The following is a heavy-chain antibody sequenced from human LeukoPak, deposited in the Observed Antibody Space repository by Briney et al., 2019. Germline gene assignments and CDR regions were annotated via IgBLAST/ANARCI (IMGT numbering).Heavy chain of an antibody. J-gene: IGHJ4*02. CDR3: ARGSPGYGGNSEMVY. CDR2: IYYSGST. Sequence: ASETLSLTCTVSGGSISSSSYYWGWIRQPPGKGLEWIGSIYYSGSTYYNPSLKSRVTISVDKSKNQFSLKLSSVTAADTAVYYCARGSPGYGGNSEMVYWGQGTLVTVSS. CDR1: GGSISSSSYY. D-gene: IGHD4-23*01. V-gene: IGHV4-39*07.